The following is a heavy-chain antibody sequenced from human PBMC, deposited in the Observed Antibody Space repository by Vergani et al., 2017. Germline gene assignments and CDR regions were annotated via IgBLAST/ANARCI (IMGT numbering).Heavy chain of an antibody. CDR2: ISSSGSTI. Sequence: VQLVESGGGLVQPGGSLRLSCAASGFTFSDYYMSWIRQAPGKGLEWVSYISSSGSTIYYADSVKGRFTISRDNAKNSLYLQMNNLRAEDTAVYYCARQSRDVFCTNGVCPLGYWGQGALVTVSS. V-gene: IGHV3-11*04. CDR1: GFTFSDYY. CDR3: ARQSRDVFCTNGVCPLGY. D-gene: IGHD2-8*01. J-gene: IGHJ4*02.